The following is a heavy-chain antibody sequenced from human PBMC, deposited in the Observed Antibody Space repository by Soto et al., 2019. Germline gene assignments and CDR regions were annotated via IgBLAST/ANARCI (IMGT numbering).Heavy chain of an antibody. Sequence: PGESLKISCKGCGYSFAGYWITWVRQKPGKGLEWMGRIDPSDSQTYYSPSFRGHVTISVTKSITTVFLQWSSPRASDTAMYYCARCIAARLPASYYYYYGMEVWGQGSTVTV. J-gene: IGHJ6*02. CDR3: ARCIAARLPASYYYYYGMEV. CDR2: IDPSDSQT. D-gene: IGHD6-6*01. V-gene: IGHV5-10-1*01. CDR1: GYSFAGYW.